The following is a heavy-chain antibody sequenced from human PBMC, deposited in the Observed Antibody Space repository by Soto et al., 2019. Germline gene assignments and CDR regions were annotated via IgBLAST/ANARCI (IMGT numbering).Heavy chain of an antibody. V-gene: IGHV4-59*01. Sequence: PSETLSLTCTVSGGSISSYYWSWIRQPPGKGLEWIGYIYYSGSTNYNPSLKSRVTISVDTSKNQFSLKLTSVTAADTAVYYCARSFQDTFRVAPFYWGQGTLVTVSS. CDR3: ARSFQDTFRVAPFY. D-gene: IGHD2-15*01. J-gene: IGHJ4*02. CDR1: GGSISSYY. CDR2: IYYSGST.